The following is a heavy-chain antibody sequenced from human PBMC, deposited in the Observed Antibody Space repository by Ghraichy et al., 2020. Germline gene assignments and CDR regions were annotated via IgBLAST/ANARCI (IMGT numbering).Heavy chain of an antibody. CDR3: ARDDSSSWYYFDY. V-gene: IGHV3-21*01. CDR2: ISSSSSYI. D-gene: IGHD6-13*01. CDR1: GFTFSSYS. J-gene: IGHJ4*02. Sequence: GGSLRLSCAASGFTFSSYSMNWVRQAPGKGLEWVSSISSSSSYIYYADSVKGRFTISRDNAKNSLYLQMNSLRAEDTAVYYCARDDSSSWYYFDYWGQGTLVTVSS.